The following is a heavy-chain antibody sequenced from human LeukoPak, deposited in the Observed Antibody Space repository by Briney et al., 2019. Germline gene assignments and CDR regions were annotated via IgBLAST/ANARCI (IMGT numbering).Heavy chain of an antibody. CDR1: GFTFSSYA. CDR2: ISGSGGST. D-gene: IGHD6-6*01. CDR3: SKGPPYSSSSDFFDY. V-gene: IGHV3-23*01. Sequence: GGSLRLSCAASGFTFSSYAMIWVRQAPGKGLEWVSAISGSGGSTYYADSVKGRFTISRDNSKNTLYLQMNSLRAEDTAVYYCSKGPPYSSSSDFFDYWGQGTLITVSS. J-gene: IGHJ4*02.